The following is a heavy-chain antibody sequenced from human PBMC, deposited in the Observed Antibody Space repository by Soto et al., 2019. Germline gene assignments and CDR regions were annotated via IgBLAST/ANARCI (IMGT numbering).Heavy chain of an antibody. CDR1: GFTFSSYD. CDR2: IGTAGDT. J-gene: IGHJ4*02. V-gene: IGHV3-13*01. CDR3: ARGGYLAAAVEYYFDY. Sequence: GGSLRLSCAASGFTFSSYDMHWVRQATGKGLEWVSAIGTAGDTYYPGSVKGRFTISRENAKNSLYLQINSLRAGDTAVYYCARGGYLAAAVEYYFDYWGQGTLVTVSS. D-gene: IGHD6-13*01.